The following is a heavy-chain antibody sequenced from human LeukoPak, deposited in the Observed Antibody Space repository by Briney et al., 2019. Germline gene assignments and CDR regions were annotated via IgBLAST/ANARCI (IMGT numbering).Heavy chain of an antibody. CDR1: GGSFSGYY. V-gene: IGHV4-34*01. D-gene: IGHD3-22*01. CDR3: ARGGGRTYYYDSSGYYLDY. J-gene: IGHJ4*02. Sequence: SETLSLTCAVYGGSFSGYYWSWIRQPPGKGLEWTGEINHSGSTNYNPSLKSRVTISVDTSKNQFSLKLSSVTAADTAVYYCARGGGRTYYYDSSGYYLDYWGQGTLVTVSS. CDR2: INHSGST.